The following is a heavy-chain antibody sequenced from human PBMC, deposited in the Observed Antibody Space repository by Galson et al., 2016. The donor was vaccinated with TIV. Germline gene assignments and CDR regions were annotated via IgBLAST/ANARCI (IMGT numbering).Heavy chain of an antibody. V-gene: IGHV5-51*01. CDR2: IYPGASDT. J-gene: IGHJ4*03. Sequence: QSGAEVKKPGESLKISCRGSGYRFSDYWIGWVRQTPEEGLEWMGVIYPGASDTKYSPSFQGQVTISADKSINTAYLPWNRLKASDTAIYFCATLSSGWPNYFDNWGQGTTVIVSS. CDR3: ATLSSGWPNYFDN. D-gene: IGHD6-19*01. CDR1: GYRFSDYW.